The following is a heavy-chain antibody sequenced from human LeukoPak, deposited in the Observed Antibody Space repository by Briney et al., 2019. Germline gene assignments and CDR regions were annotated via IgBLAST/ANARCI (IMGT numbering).Heavy chain of an antibody. D-gene: IGHD3-16*01. Sequence: ASVKVSCKASGYTFSRYHMHWVRQAPGQGLEWMGIINPSGGSTSYAQKFQGRVTMTRDMSTSTVYMELSSLRAEDTALYYCAKGGAFDIWGQGTMVTVSS. CDR2: INPSGGST. CDR3: AKGGAFDI. J-gene: IGHJ3*02. V-gene: IGHV1-46*01. CDR1: GYTFSRYH.